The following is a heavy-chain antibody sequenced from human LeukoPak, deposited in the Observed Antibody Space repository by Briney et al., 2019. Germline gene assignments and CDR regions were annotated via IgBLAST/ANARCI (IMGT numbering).Heavy chain of an antibody. CDR2: INHSGST. Sequence: SETLSLTCAVYGGSFSGYYWSWIRQPPGKGLEWIVEINHSGSTNYNPSLKSRVTISVDTSKNQFSLKLSSVTAADTAVYYCARGLRGIAVAGTRGYFDYWGQGTLVTVSS. CDR3: ARGLRGIAVAGTRGYFDY. V-gene: IGHV4-34*01. CDR1: GGSFSGYY. D-gene: IGHD6-19*01. J-gene: IGHJ4*02.